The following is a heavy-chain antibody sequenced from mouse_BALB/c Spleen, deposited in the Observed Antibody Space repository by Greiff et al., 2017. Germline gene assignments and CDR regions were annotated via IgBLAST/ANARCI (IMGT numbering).Heavy chain of an antibody. J-gene: IGHJ2*01. V-gene: IGHV1-7*01. CDR1: GYTFTSYW. CDR2: INPSTGYT. CDR3: ARRPGVYYGSSYGLGDY. D-gene: IGHD1-1*01. Sequence: QVQLQQSGAELAKPGASVKMSCKASGYTFTSYWMHWVKQRPGQGLEWIGYINPSTGYTEYNQKFKDKATLTADKSSSTAYMQLSSLTSEDSAVYYCARRPGVYYGSSYGLGDYWGQGTTLTVSS.